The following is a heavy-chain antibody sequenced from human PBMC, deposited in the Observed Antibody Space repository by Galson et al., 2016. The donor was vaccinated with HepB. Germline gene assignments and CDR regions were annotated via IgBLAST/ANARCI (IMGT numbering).Heavy chain of an antibody. Sequence: SETLSLTCTLSGGSVSETNYYWSWIRQPPGEGLDWIGTLHYSGSSYDNPSLRSRLIMFVDTSRNQFSLRLTSVTAADTAVYYWARLRKDYDSGGNFFYYFDYWGQGTLVTVSS. CDR2: LHYSGSS. CDR1: GGSVSETNYY. D-gene: IGHD3-22*01. V-gene: IGHV4-39*01. J-gene: IGHJ4*02. CDR3: ARLRKDYDSGGNFFYYFDY.